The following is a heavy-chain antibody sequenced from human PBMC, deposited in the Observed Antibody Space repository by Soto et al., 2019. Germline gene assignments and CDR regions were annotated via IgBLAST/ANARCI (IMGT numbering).Heavy chain of an antibody. J-gene: IGHJ4*02. CDR3: ARDLGGSYFDY. CDR2: ISAYNGNT. Sequence: ASVKVSCKASGYTFTNFGISWVRQAPGQGLEWMGWISAYNGNTNYAQKFQGRVTMTRDTSTTTIYMELSNLRSEDTAVYYCARDLGGSYFDYWGQGSQVTVSS. V-gene: IGHV1-18*01. CDR1: GYTFTNFG. D-gene: IGHD3-16*01.